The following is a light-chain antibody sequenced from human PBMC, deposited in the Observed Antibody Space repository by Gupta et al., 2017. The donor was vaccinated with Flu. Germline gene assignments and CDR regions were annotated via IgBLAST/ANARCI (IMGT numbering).Light chain of an antibody. Sequence: KVMTQSPATLSVSTGETATLSCRASQTINNNLAWYQQKPGQAPRLLIHGVSTRAAGIPVRFSGSGSGTDFTLTITNLQSEDFGVYYCQQYDDWPPWTFGQGTRVEIK. CDR2: GVS. CDR3: QQYDDWPPWT. V-gene: IGKV3-15*01. J-gene: IGKJ1*01. CDR1: QTINNN.